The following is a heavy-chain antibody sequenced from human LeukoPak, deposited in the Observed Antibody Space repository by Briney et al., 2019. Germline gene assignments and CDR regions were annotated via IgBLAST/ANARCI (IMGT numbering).Heavy chain of an antibody. V-gene: IGHV4-39*07. CDR3: ARGFNPDIVVPRNWFDP. CDR2: INHSGST. CDR1: GGSISSSSYY. J-gene: IGHJ5*02. Sequence: SETLSLTCTVSGGSISSSSYYWGWIRQPPGKGLEWIGEINHSGSTNYNPSLKSRVTISVDTSKNQFSLKLSSVTAADTAVYYCARGFNPDIVVPRNWFDPWGQGTLVTVS. D-gene: IGHD2-2*01.